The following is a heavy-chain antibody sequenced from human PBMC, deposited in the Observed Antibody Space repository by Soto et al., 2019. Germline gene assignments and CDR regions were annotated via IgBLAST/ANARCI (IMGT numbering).Heavy chain of an antibody. J-gene: IGHJ4*02. CDR2: INPDARST. CDR1: GFTFSDYW. D-gene: IGHD4-4*01. Sequence: EVQLVESGGGLVQPGGSLRLSCVASGFTFSDYWIHWVRQATGKGLEWVSRINPDARSTSNADSVKGRFTISRDNAQNTVFLQMSSLRAEDTAVYYCTRATVVSFDSWGQGTLVTVSS. V-gene: IGHV3-74*01. CDR3: TRATVVSFDS.